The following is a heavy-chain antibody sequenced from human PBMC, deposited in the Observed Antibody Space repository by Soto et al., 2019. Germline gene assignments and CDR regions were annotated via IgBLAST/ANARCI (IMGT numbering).Heavy chain of an antibody. Sequence: QVQLVQSGAEVKKPGSSVKVSCKASGGTFSSYAISWVRQAPGQGLEWMGGIIPIFGTANYAQKFQGRVTITADKSTSTAYMELSSLRSDDTAVYYCARDRRYSNKAYYGMDVWGQGTTVTVSS. J-gene: IGHJ6*02. D-gene: IGHD4-4*01. V-gene: IGHV1-69*06. CDR2: IIPIFGTA. CDR3: ARDRRYSNKAYYGMDV. CDR1: GGTFSSYA.